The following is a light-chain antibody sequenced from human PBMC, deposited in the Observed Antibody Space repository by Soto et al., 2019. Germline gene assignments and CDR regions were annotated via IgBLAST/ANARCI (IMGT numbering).Light chain of an antibody. CDR1: ETVTGKY. CDR3: QQYSSQPQT. V-gene: IGKV3-20*01. Sequence: EILLTQSPCTLSLSPGDRATLSCRASETVTGKYLAWYQQKAGQAPRLLIFAASNRATGIPERFSGSGSGTDFTLTISRLEPEDFAVYFCQQYSSQPQTFGQGTKVDIK. J-gene: IGKJ1*01. CDR2: AAS.